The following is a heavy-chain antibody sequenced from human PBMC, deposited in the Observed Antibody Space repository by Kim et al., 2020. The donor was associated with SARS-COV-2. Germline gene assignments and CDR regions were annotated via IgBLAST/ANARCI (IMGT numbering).Heavy chain of an antibody. J-gene: IGHJ4*02. Sequence: ADAVRGRFTTSRENSKNTLYRQMSSLRAEDTAVYYCAKDGYGGYGLYYFDYWGRGTLVTVSS. CDR3: AKDGYGGYGLYYFDY. D-gene: IGHD5-12*01. V-gene: IGHV3-23*01.